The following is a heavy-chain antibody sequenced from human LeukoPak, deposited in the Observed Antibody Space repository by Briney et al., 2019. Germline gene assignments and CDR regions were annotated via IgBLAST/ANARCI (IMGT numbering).Heavy chain of an antibody. CDR3: AKDPHYYANYYYGMDV. V-gene: IGHV3-30*04. CDR1: GFTFSSYT. J-gene: IGHJ6*02. D-gene: IGHD3-10*01. CDR2: ISYDGSNK. Sequence: GGSLRLSCAASGFTFSSYTMHWVRQAPGKGLEWVAIISYDGSNKYYADSVKGRFTISRDNSKNTLYLQMNSLRAEDTAVYYCAKDPHYYANYYYGMDVWGQGTTVTVSS.